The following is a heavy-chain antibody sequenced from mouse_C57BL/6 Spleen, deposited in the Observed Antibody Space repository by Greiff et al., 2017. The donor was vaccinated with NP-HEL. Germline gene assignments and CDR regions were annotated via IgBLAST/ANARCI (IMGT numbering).Heavy chain of an antibody. CDR2: IYPGDGDT. CDR3: ARSGLNYYENAMDY. D-gene: IGHD1-1*01. V-gene: IGHV1-80*01. J-gene: IGHJ4*01. CDR1: GYAFSSYW. Sequence: QVQLQQSGAELVKPGASVKISCKASGYAFSSYWMNWVKQRPGKGLEWIGQIYPGDGDTNYNGKFKGKATLTADKSSSTAYMQLSSLTSEDSAVYFCARSGLNYYENAMDYWGQGTSVTVSS.